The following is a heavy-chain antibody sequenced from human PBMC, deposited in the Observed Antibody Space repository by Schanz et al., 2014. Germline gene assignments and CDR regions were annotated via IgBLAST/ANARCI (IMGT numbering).Heavy chain of an antibody. Sequence: VQLVESGGGVVQPGRSLRLSCAASGFTFSDSWMHWVRQAPGKGLVWVSRTSNDGSFTTFADSVKGRFTISRDNAKNSLYLQMSSLRAEDTAVYYCAKVWGSDYFYPFDYWGQGTLVTVSS. CDR1: GFTFSDSW. D-gene: IGHD3-22*01. J-gene: IGHJ4*02. CDR2: TSNDGSFT. V-gene: IGHV3-74*02. CDR3: AKVWGSDYFYPFDY.